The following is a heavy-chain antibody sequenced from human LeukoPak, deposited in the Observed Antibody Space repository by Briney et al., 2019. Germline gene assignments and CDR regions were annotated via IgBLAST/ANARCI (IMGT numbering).Heavy chain of an antibody. V-gene: IGHV3-48*04. J-gene: IGHJ5*02. D-gene: IGHD3-10*01. CDR1: GFTFSIYS. CDR3: ARDRTVRGLRWFDP. CDR2: ISSSSSTI. Sequence: GGSVRLSCAASGFTFSIYSMNWVRQAPGKGLEWVSYISSSSSTIYYADPVKGRFTISRDNAKNSLYLQMNSLTAEDTAVYYCARDRTVRGLRWFDPWGQGTLVTVSS.